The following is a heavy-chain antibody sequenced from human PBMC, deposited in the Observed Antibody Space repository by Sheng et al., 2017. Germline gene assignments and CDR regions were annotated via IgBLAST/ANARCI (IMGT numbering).Heavy chain of an antibody. CDR3: ARAGEEMATASNFDY. D-gene: IGHD5-18*01. CDR2: INHSGST. J-gene: IGHJ4*02. Sequence: QVQLQQWGAGLLKPSETLSLTCAVYGGSFSGYYWSWIRQPPGKGLEWIGEINHSGSTNYNPSLKSRVTISVDTSKNQFSLKLSSVTAADTAVYYCARAGEEMATASNFDYWGQGTLVTVSS. CDR1: GGSFSGYY. V-gene: IGHV4-34*01.